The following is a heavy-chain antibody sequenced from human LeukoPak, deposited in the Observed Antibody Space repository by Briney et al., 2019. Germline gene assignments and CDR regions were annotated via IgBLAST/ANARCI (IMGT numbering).Heavy chain of an antibody. CDR1: GGTFSIYA. CDR3: ARDPPSCGGDCYHLDY. V-gene: IGHV1-69*05. J-gene: IGHJ4*02. Sequence: GASVKVSCKASGGTFSIYAISWVRQAPGQGLEWMGGIIPILGIANYAQKFQGRVTMTRDAATSTVYMALSSLRSEDTAVYYCARDPPSCGGDCYHLDYWGQGTLVTVSS. CDR2: IIPILGIA. D-gene: IGHD2-21*02.